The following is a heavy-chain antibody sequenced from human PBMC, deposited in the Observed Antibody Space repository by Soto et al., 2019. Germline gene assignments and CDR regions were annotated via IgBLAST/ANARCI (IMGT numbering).Heavy chain of an antibody. CDR1: GGTFSSYA. D-gene: IGHD6-19*01. CDR3: ARDRVTYSSGWSFGALRRYGMDV. V-gene: IGHV1-69*13. Sequence: SVKVSCKASGGTFSSYAISWVRQAPGQGLERMGGIIPIFGTANYAQKFQGRVTITADESTSTAYMELSSLRSEDTAVYYCARDRVTYSSGWSFGALRRYGMDVWGQGTTVTVSS. J-gene: IGHJ6*02. CDR2: IIPIFGTA.